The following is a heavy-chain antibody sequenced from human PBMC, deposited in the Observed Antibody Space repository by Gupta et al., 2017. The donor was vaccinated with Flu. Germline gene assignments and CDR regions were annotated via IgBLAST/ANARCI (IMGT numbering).Heavy chain of an antibody. CDR1: GFTFSSYW. CDR3: ARGLGYCSSTSCYDFDY. V-gene: IGHV3-74*01. J-gene: IGHJ4*02. CDR2: INGDGSST. Sequence: EVQLVESGGGLVQPGGSLRLSCAASGFTFSSYWMHWVCQAPGKGLVWVSRINGDGSSTSYADSVKGRFTISRDNAKNTLYLQMNSLRAEDTAVYYCARGLGYCSSTSCYDFDYWGQGTLVTVSS. D-gene: IGHD2-2*01.